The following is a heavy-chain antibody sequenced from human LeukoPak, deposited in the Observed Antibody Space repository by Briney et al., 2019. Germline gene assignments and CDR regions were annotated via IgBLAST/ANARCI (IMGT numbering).Heavy chain of an antibody. J-gene: IGHJ4*02. Sequence: GGSLRLSCAASGFTFSTYDMRWVRQATGKGLEWVSGIGTAGDTYYSGSVKGRFTISRENAKNSLYLQMNSLRAGDTAVYYCARGDFWSGSSDYWGQGTLVTVSS. D-gene: IGHD3-3*01. V-gene: IGHV3-13*01. CDR1: GFTFSTYD. CDR2: IGTAGDT. CDR3: ARGDFWSGSSDY.